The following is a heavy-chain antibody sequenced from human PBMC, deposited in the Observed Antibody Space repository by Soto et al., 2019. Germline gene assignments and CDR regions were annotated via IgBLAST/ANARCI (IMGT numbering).Heavy chain of an antibody. CDR2: ITGSGGDT. Sequence: EVQLLESGGGLVQPGGSLRLSCAGSGFIFSSYAMSWVRQAPGKGLEWVSGITGSGGDTYYADSVKGRLTISRDKSKSTLFLQMNSLRAEDTAVYYCARDLDEVLGAFDVWGQGTMVTVSS. CDR3: ARDLDEVLGAFDV. CDR1: GFIFSSYA. V-gene: IGHV3-23*01. J-gene: IGHJ3*01.